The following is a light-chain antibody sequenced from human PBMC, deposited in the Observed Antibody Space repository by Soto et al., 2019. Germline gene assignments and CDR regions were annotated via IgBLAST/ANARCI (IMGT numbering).Light chain of an antibody. CDR3: QQYDNLPLT. CDR1: QNINRY. J-gene: IGKJ4*01. Sequence: DIQMTQSPSSLPASVGDRVTITCRASQNINRYLNWYQQKPGKAPKLLIYDASNLETGVPSRFSGSGSGTDFTFTISSLQPEDIATYYCQQYDNLPLTFGGGTK. V-gene: IGKV1-33*01. CDR2: DAS.